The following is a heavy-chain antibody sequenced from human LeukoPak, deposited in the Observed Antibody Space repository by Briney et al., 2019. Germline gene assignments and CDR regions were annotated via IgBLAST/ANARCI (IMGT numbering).Heavy chain of an antibody. D-gene: IGHD5-24*01. Sequence: KPSETLSLTCAVSGDSINSSKWWSWVRQPPGKGLEWIGEIYHSGTTNYNPALKGRITTSVDKSKNRFSLKLSSVTAADTAVYYCARLFIMATDAFDIWGQGTMVTVSS. CDR1: GDSINSSKW. CDR2: IYHSGTT. V-gene: IGHV4-4*02. CDR3: ARLFIMATDAFDI. J-gene: IGHJ3*02.